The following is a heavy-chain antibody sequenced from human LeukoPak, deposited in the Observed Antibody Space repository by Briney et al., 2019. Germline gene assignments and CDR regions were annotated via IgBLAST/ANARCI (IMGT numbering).Heavy chain of an antibody. CDR2: VNSDGSWT. D-gene: IGHD2-2*01. CDR3: VSFYETN. Sequence: GGSLRLSCAASGFTFRSYWMSWVSQAPGKGLVWVSHVNSDGSWTSHADSVKGRFTISKDNAKNTVYLQMNNLRTEDTAVYYCVSFYETNWGRGTLVTVSS. V-gene: IGHV3-74*01. CDR1: GFTFRSYW. J-gene: IGHJ4*02.